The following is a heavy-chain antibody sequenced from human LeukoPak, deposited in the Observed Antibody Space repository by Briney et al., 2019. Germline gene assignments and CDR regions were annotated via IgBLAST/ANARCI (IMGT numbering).Heavy chain of an antibody. J-gene: IGHJ4*02. D-gene: IGHD3-3*01. CDR2: ISAYNGNT. V-gene: IGHV1-18*01. Sequence: ASVKVSCKASGYTFTSYGISWVRQAPGQGLEWMGWISAYNGNTNYAQKLQGRVTMTTDTSTSTAYMELRSLSSDDTAVYYCAKLVTIFGVVTDYYFDYWGQGTLVTVSS. CDR3: AKLVTIFGVVTDYYFDY. CDR1: GYTFTSYG.